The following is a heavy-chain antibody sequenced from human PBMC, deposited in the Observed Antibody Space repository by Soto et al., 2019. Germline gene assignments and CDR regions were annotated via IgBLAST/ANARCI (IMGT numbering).Heavy chain of an antibody. J-gene: IGHJ5*02. Sequence: QVQLVQSGAEVKKPGASVKVSCKASGYTFTDYDIHWVRQTTGQGLEWMGWMNPDSGNTGQSKQFQGRVTMTRDTSISTAYMEMSSLRSEDTALYYCARGRFRRTWLDPWGQGILVTVSS. CDR2: MNPDSGNT. V-gene: IGHV1-8*01. D-gene: IGHD3-16*01. CDR1: GYTFTDYD. CDR3: ARGRFRRTWLDP.